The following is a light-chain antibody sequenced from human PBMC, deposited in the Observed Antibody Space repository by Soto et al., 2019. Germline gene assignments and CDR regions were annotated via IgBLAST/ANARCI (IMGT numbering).Light chain of an antibody. CDR3: SSFAGINNPLV. J-gene: IGLJ2*01. CDR1: SSDVGGSNY. CDR2: EVN. V-gene: IGLV2-8*01. Sequence: QSALTQPPSASGSPGQSVAISCTGTSSDVGGSNYVSWYQRHPGKAPKLMIFEVNKRPSRVPNRFSGSKSGNTASLTVSGLQAEDEADYYCSSFAGINNPLVFGGGTQLTVL.